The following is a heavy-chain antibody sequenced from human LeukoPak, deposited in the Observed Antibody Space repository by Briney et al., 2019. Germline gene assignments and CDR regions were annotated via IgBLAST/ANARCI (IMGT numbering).Heavy chain of an antibody. Sequence: SVKVSCKASGGTFSSYAISWVRQAPGQGLEWMGRIIPILGIANYAQKFQGRVTITADKSTSTAYMELCSLRSEDTAVYYCARMRYFDWLLYRVSWFDPWGQGTLVTVSS. CDR3: ARMRYFDWLLYRVSWFDP. CDR2: IIPILGIA. V-gene: IGHV1-69*04. D-gene: IGHD3-9*01. CDR1: GGTFSSYA. J-gene: IGHJ5*02.